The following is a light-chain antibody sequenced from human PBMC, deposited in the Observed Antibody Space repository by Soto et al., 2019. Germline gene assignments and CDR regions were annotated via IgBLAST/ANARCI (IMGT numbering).Light chain of an antibody. V-gene: IGKV1-8*01. CDR2: AAS. CDR1: QGISSY. CDR3: QQYYSYPPLI. J-gene: IGKJ4*01. Sequence: AIRMTQSPSSFSASTGDRVTITCRASQGISSYLAWYQQKPGKAPKLLIYAASTLQSGVPSRFSGSGSGTVFTLTISCLQSEDFETYYCQQYYSYPPLIFGGGTKVEIK.